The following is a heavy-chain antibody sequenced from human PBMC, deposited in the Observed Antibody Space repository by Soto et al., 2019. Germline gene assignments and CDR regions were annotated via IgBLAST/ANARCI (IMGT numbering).Heavy chain of an antibody. J-gene: IGHJ4*02. D-gene: IGHD3-3*01. V-gene: IGHV3-23*01. CDR2: ISGSDGKT. CDR1: GFSFISYA. Sequence: GGSLRLPCAASGFSFISYAMSWVRQAPGKGLEWVSTISGSDGKTFYADSVKGRFSISRDTSKNMLYLQMNNLRGDDTAVYYCVRWSYLDYWGQGTRVTVSS. CDR3: VRWSYLDY.